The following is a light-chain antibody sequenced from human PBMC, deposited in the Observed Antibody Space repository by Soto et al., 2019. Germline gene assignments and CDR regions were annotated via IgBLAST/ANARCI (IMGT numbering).Light chain of an antibody. CDR2: DVS. J-gene: IGLJ1*01. V-gene: IGLV2-14*01. CDR1: SSDVGGYNY. Sequence: QSALTQPASVSGSPGQSITISCTGTSSDVGGYNYVSWYQLHPGKAPKLMIYDVSSRPSGVSNRFSGSKSGNTASLTISGLQAEDEADYYCSSYTSSSSLNYVFGTGTKLTVL. CDR3: SSYTSSSSLNYV.